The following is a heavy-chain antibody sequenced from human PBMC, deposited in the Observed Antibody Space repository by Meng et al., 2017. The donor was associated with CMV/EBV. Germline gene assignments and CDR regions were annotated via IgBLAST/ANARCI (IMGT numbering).Heavy chain of an antibody. CDR1: GFTFDDYT. D-gene: IGHD3-22*01. J-gene: IGHJ6*02. CDR2: ISWDGGST. CDR3: AKGIGYDSSGSKSYGMDV. V-gene: IGHV3-43*01. Sequence: GGSLRLSCAASGFTFDDYTMHWVRQAPGKGLEWVSLISWDGGSTYYADSVKGRFTISRDNSKNSLYLQMNSLRTEDTALYYCAKGIGYDSSGSKSYGMDVWGQGTTVTVSS.